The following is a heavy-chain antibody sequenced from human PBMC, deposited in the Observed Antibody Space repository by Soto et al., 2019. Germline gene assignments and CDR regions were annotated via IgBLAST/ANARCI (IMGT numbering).Heavy chain of an antibody. CDR2: IYYSGST. Sequence: SETLSLTCTVSGGSISSGDYYWSWIRQPPGKGLEWIGYIYYSGSTYYNPSLKSRVTISVDTSKNQFSLKLSSVTAADTAVYYCASWVYYDILTGYPHFDYWGQGTLVTVSS. CDR3: ASWVYYDILTGYPHFDY. CDR1: GGSISSGDYY. J-gene: IGHJ4*02. D-gene: IGHD3-9*01. V-gene: IGHV4-30-4*01.